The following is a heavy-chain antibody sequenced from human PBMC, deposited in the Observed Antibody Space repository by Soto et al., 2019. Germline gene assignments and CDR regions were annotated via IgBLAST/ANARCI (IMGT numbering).Heavy chain of an antibody. V-gene: IGHV1-3*01. D-gene: IGHD5-12*01. J-gene: IGHJ3*02. Sequence: ASVKVSCKASGYTFTSYAMHWVRQAPGQRLEWMRWINAGNGNTKYSQKFQGRVTITRDTSTSTAYMELRSLRSDGTAVYYCARAAVATSHDAFDIWGQGTMVTVSS. CDR1: GYTFTSYA. CDR2: INAGNGNT. CDR3: ARAAVATSHDAFDI.